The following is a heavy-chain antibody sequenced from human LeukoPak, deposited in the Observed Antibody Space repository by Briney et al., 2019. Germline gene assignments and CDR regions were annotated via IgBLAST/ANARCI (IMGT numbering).Heavy chain of an antibody. CDR1: GGSINSGGHD. CDR2: IKYSGIT. V-gene: IGHV4-31*03. J-gene: IGHJ4*02. D-gene: IGHD3-22*01. Sequence: PSETLSLTCTVSGGSINSGGHDWSWIRQHPGQGLEWIGNIKYSGITYYNPSVKRRVTISRDTSKNQFSLKLTSVIAADTAVYYCARMVIDSFDHWGLGTLVTVSS. CDR3: ARMVIDSFDH.